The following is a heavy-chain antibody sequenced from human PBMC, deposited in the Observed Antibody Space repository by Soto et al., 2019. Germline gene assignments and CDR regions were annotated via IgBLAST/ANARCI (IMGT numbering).Heavy chain of an antibody. V-gene: IGHV3-23*01. CDR3: AKTFPLIGYCSGGSCYIDAFDI. D-gene: IGHD2-15*01. J-gene: IGHJ3*02. Sequence: PGGSLRLSCAASGFTFSSYAMSWVRQAPGKGLEWVSAISGSGGSTYYADSVKGRFTISRDNSKNTLYLQMNSLRAEDTAVYYCAKTFPLIGYCSGGSCYIDAFDIWGQGTMVTVSS. CDR1: GFTFSSYA. CDR2: ISGSGGST.